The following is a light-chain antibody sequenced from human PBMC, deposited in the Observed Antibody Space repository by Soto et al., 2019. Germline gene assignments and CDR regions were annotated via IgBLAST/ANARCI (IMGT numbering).Light chain of an antibody. CDR2: TAS. CDR1: QGISRW. Sequence: IQMTQSPSSVSASVGDRVTITCRASQGISRWLAWYQQKPGKAPKLLIYTASRLQSGVPSRFSGSGSGTDVTLTISSLQPEDFETYYCQQTNSFPFTFGPGTKVDIK. J-gene: IGKJ3*01. CDR3: QQTNSFPFT. V-gene: IGKV1-12*01.